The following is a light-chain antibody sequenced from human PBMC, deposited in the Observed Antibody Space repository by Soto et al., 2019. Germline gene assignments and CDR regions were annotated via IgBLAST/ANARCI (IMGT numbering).Light chain of an antibody. CDR1: ESISTY. J-gene: IGKJ5*01. V-gene: IGKV3-11*01. CDR2: DAS. CDR3: QQRSSGVT. Sequence: PGERATLSCRASESISTYLGWYQQKPGQAPRPLIYDASNRATGIPARFSGSGSGTEFTLTISSLEPEDSAVYFCQQRSSGVTFGQGTRLEIK.